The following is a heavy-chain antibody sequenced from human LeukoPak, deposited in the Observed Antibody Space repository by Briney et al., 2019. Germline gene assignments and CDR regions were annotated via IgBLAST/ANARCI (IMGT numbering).Heavy chain of an antibody. D-gene: IGHD2-2*02. CDR1: GYTFTTYG. CDR2: ISPYNGNT. CDR3: ARGCSPSSTTCYNY. V-gene: IGHV1-18*01. Sequence: ASVKVSCKASGYTFTTYGITWGRQAPGQGLEWMGWISPYNGNTNYAQNVQGRVTMTTDTSTSTAYMELRSLRSDDTAVYYCARGCSPSSTTCYNYWGQGTLVTVSS. J-gene: IGHJ4*02.